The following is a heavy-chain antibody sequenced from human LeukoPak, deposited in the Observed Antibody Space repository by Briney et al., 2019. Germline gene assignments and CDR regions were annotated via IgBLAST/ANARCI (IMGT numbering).Heavy chain of an antibody. CDR2: IYHSGST. Sequence: SETLSLTCTVSGDSISSGGYYWSWIRQPPGKGLEWIGYIYHSGSTYYNPSLKSRVTISVDRSKNQFSLKLSSVTAADTAVYYCARDGSNSLWYWFDPWGQGTPVTVSS. CDR3: ARDGSNSLWYWFDP. D-gene: IGHD4-11*01. J-gene: IGHJ5*02. CDR1: GDSISSGGYY. V-gene: IGHV4-30-2*01.